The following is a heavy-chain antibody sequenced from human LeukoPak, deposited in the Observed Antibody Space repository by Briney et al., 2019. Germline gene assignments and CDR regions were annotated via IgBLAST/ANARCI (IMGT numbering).Heavy chain of an antibody. CDR3: ARHLYYSASAFWYIDL. V-gene: IGHV4-39*01. CDR1: GASISSSNSY. CDR2: IYFSGNT. J-gene: IGHJ2*01. D-gene: IGHD3-10*01. Sequence: SETLPLTCTVSGASISSSNSYWGWIRPPPGKGLEWIGSIYFSGNTYYNVSLKSRVTVSIDTSKNEFSLILTSVTAADTAQYYCARHLYYSASAFWYIDLWGRGTLVIVSP.